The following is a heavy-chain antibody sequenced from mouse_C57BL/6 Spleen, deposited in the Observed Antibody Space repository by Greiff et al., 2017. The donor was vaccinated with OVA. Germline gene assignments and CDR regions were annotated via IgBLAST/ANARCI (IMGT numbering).Heavy chain of an antibody. Sequence: QVQLQQPGAELVKPGASVKLSCKASGYTFTSYWMQWVKQRPGQGLEWIGEIDPADSYTNYNEKFKGKATLTVDTSSSTAYMQLSSLTSEDSAVYYCARRSLYDYDGSCFAYWGQGTLVTVSA. J-gene: IGHJ3*01. V-gene: IGHV1-50*01. CDR1: GYTFTSYW. CDR2: IDPADSYT. D-gene: IGHD2-4*01. CDR3: ARRSLYDYDGSCFAY.